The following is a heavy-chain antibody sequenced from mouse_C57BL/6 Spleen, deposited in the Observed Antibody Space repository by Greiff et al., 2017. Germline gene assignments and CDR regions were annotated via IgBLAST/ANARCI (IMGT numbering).Heavy chain of an antibody. J-gene: IGHJ2*01. Sequence: EVQVVESGGGLVKPGGSLKLSCAASGFTFSSYAMSWVRQTPEKRLEWVATISDGGSYTYCPDNVKGRFTISRDNAKNNLYLQMSHLKSEDSAMYYCARGSNWDYWGQGTTLTVSS. CDR1: GFTFSSYA. CDR2: ISDGGSYT. CDR3: ARGSNWDY. V-gene: IGHV5-4*01. D-gene: IGHD2-5*01.